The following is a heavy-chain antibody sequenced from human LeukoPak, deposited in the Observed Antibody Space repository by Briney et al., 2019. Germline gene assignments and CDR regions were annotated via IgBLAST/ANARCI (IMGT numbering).Heavy chain of an antibody. V-gene: IGHV3-23*01. D-gene: IGHD3-22*01. J-gene: IGHJ4*02. Sequence: GGSLRLSCAASGFTFSSYAMSWVRQAPGKGLEWVSAISGSGGSTYYADSVKGRFTISRDNSKNTLYLQMNSLWAEDTAVYYCAKATYYYDSSGYDYFDYWGQGTLVTVSS. CDR2: ISGSGGST. CDR1: GFTFSSYA. CDR3: AKATYYYDSSGYDYFDY.